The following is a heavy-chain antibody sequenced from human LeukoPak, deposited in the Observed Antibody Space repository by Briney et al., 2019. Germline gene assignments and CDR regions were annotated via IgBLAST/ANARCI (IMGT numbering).Heavy chain of an antibody. V-gene: IGHV1-24*01. J-gene: IGHJ4*02. D-gene: IGHD3-9*01. Sequence: ASVKVSCKVSGYTLTELSMHWVRQAPGKGLECMGGFDPEDGETICAQKFQGRVTMTEDTSTDTAYMELSSLTSEDTAVYYCATSYDILTGYSHPFDYWGQGTLVTVSS. CDR3: ATSYDILTGYSHPFDY. CDR2: FDPEDGET. CDR1: GYTLTELS.